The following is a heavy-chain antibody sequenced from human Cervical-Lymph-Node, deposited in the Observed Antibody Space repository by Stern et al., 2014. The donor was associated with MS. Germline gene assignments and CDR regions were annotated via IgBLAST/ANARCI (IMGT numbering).Heavy chain of an antibody. CDR3: ARDGGSAYCADDCFDY. V-gene: IGHV7-4-1*02. D-gene: IGHD2-21*01. CDR2: INTNTGNP. J-gene: IGHJ4*02. Sequence: QMQLVQSGSELKKPGAAVKVSCKASGYTFTSFAMNWVRQAPGQGLEWMGWINTNTGNPTYTHGFTGRFVFSLDTSVTTAYLQITNLEAEDTAIYYCARDGGSAYCADDCFDYWGQGTLVTVSP. CDR1: GYTFTSFA.